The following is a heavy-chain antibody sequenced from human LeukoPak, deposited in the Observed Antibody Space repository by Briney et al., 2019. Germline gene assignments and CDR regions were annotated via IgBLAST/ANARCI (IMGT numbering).Heavy chain of an antibody. V-gene: IGHV1-2*02. CDR1: GGTFSSYA. CDR3: TTNAAALDY. J-gene: IGHJ4*02. CDR2: MNPSDNGV. Sequence: ASVKVSCKASGGTFSSYAISWVRQAPGQGLEWMGWMNPSDNGVNYAQKFQGRVAMTRDTSISTAYVEVTRLTSDDTAVYYCTTNAAALDYWGQGTLVTVSS. D-gene: IGHD6-13*01.